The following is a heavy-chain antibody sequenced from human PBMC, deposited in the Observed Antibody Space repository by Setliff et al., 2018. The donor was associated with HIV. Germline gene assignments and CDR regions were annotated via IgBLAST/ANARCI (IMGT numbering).Heavy chain of an antibody. Sequence: ASVKVSCKPPGHTLTNYDVHWMRRAPGQGLEWMGWMNPNSGVSGYALKFHDRVTMTRDTSITTLYMELSSLTSEDTAVYYCATDPGYSSTWYSESFQHWGQGTVVTVSS. J-gene: IGHJ1*01. CDR1: GHTLTNYD. CDR2: MNPNSGVS. CDR3: ATDPGYSSTWYSESFQH. V-gene: IGHV1-8*02. D-gene: IGHD6-13*01.